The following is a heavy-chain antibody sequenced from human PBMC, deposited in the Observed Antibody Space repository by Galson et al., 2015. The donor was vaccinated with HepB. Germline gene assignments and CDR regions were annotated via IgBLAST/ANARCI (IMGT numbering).Heavy chain of an antibody. Sequence: SLRLSCAASGFTFSNAWMSWVRQAPGKGLEWVGRIKSKTDGGTTDYAAPVKGRFTISRDDSKNTLYLQVNSLKTEDTAVYYCTTDWGGYYGSGNYWGQGTLVTVSS. D-gene: IGHD3-10*01. CDR2: IKSKTDGGTT. J-gene: IGHJ4*02. V-gene: IGHV3-15*01. CDR1: GFTFSNAW. CDR3: TTDWGGYYGSGNY.